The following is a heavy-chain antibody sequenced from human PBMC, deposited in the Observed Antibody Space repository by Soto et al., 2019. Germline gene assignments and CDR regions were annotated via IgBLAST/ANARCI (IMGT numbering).Heavy chain of an antibody. Sequence: SETLSLTCTVSGGSISSRNRYWGWLRQPPGRGMEWIGSTYESGSSDYNPSLKSRVTMSVDMSKNQFSLKINSVTAADTAMYFCARHGDTGSLRTWFDLWGQGTLLTVSS. J-gene: IGHJ5*02. D-gene: IGHD1-26*01. CDR2: TYESGSS. CDR1: GGSISSRNRY. V-gene: IGHV4-39*01. CDR3: ARHGDTGSLRTWFDL.